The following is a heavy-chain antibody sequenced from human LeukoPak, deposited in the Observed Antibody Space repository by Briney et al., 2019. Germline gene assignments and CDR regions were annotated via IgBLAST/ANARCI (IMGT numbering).Heavy chain of an antibody. Sequence: PGGSLRLSCTASGFTFTDYYMGWIRLAPGKGLEWVSYITTRSSYTNYAGSVKGRFTISRDNAKNSLFLQMNGLRAEDTAVYYCARAGGVHTYSNYFDYWGQGTLVTVSS. CDR3: ARAGGVHTYSNYFDY. D-gene: IGHD5-12*01. V-gene: IGHV3-11*06. CDR2: ITTRSSYT. J-gene: IGHJ4*02. CDR1: GFTFTDYY.